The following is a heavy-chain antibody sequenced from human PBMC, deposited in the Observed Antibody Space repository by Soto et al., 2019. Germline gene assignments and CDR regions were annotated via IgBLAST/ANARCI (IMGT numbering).Heavy chain of an antibody. J-gene: IGHJ4*02. CDR3: AREVGGIAAAGTFEAEYYSDY. D-gene: IGHD6-13*01. CDR1: GFTFSSYS. Sequence: EVQLVESGGGLVQPGGSLRLSCAASGFTFSSYSMNWVRQAPGKGLEWVSYISSSSSTIYYADSVKGRFTISRDNAKNSLYLQMNSLRDEDTAVYYCAREVGGIAAAGTFEAEYYSDYWGQGTLVTVSS. CDR2: ISSSSSTI. V-gene: IGHV3-48*02.